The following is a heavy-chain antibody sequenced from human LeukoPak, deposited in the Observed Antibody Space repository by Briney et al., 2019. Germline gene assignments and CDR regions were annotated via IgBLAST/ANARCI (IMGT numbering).Heavy chain of an antibody. J-gene: IGHJ4*02. CDR3: IRGVGGGYHHQRSY. CDR2: INSDGTNT. Sequence: GGSLRLSCAASGFSSSRYWMHWVRQAPGKGLVWVSRINSDGTNTTYADSVKGRFTISRDNAKQTLYLQMNSLRVEDTAVYYCIRGVGGGYHHQRSYWGQGTLVTVSS. CDR1: GFSSSRYW. V-gene: IGHV3-74*03. D-gene: IGHD5-12*01.